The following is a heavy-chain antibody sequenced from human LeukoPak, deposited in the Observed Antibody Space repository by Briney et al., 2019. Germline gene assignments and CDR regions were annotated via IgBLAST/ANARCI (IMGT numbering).Heavy chain of an antibody. D-gene: IGHD5-12*01. CDR3: ITGGGYDSFDF. V-gene: IGHV3-15*01. Sequence: PGRSLRLSCAASGFTFSNAWMSWVRQAPGKGLEWVGRIKSKTDGGTTDYAAPVNGRFTISRDDSKNTLYLQMSSLNTEDTAVYYCITGGGYDSFDFWGQGTLVTVSP. CDR2: IKSKTDGGTT. J-gene: IGHJ4*02. CDR1: GFTFSNAW.